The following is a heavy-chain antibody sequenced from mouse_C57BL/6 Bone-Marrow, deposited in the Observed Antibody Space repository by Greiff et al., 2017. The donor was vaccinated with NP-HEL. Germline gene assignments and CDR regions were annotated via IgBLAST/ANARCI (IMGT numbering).Heavy chain of an antibody. V-gene: IGHV1-5*01. CDR1: GYTFTSYW. J-gene: IGHJ2*01. Sequence: VQLQQSGTVLARPGASVKMSCKTSGYTFTSYWMHWVKQRPGQGLEWIGAIYPGNSDTSYNQKFKGKAKLTAATSASTAYMELSSLTNEDSAVYYCTGLRRRGSFDYWGQGTTLTVSS. D-gene: IGHD2-2*01. CDR2: IYPGNSDT. CDR3: TGLRRRGSFDY.